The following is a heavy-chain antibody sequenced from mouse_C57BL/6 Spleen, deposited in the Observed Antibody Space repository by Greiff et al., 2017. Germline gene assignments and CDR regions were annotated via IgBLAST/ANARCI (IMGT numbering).Heavy chain of an antibody. D-gene: IGHD2-1*01. CDR1: GYTFTSYW. CDR3: ARGEGNYGGSWFAY. Sequence: QVQLQQPGAELVMPGASVKLSCKASGYTFTSYWMHWVKQRPGQGLEWIGEIDPSDSYTNYNQKFKGKSTLTVDKSSSTAYMQLSSLTSEDSAVYYCARGEGNYGGSWFAYGGEGTLVTVSA. CDR2: IDPSDSYT. V-gene: IGHV1-69*01. J-gene: IGHJ3*01.